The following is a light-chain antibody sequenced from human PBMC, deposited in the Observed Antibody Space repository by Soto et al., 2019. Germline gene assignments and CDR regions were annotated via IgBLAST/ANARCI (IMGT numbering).Light chain of an antibody. CDR2: IAS. J-gene: IGKJ1*01. V-gene: IGKV3-15*01. CDR3: QQYDYWPRT. CDR1: QSISFN. Sequence: EIVMRQSPAGLSLSPSGRVNLSCRASQSISFNLAWYQQKPGQAPRLLIYIASTRAAGIPARFSGGGSGTEFTLTISSLQSEDFAVYYCQQYDYWPRTFGQGTKVDI.